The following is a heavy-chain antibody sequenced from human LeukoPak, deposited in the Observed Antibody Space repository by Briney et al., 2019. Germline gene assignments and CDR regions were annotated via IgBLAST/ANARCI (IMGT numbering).Heavy chain of an antibody. Sequence: ASVKVSCKASGYTFTGYYMHWVRQAPGQGLEWTGWINPNSGGTNYAQKFQGRVTMTRDTSISTAYMELSRLRSDDTAVYYCAREENPAKVGATMGYWGQGTLVTVSS. V-gene: IGHV1-2*02. CDR2: INPNSGGT. CDR1: GYTFTGYY. D-gene: IGHD1-26*01. CDR3: AREENPAKVGATMGY. J-gene: IGHJ4*02.